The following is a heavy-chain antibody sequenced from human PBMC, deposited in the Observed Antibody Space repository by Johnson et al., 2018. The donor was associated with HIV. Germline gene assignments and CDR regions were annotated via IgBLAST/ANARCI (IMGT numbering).Heavy chain of an antibody. CDR1: GFTFGSYA. J-gene: IGHJ3*02. D-gene: IGHD3-22*01. CDR3: AKETRDSRSAFDI. V-gene: IGHV3-30*04. Sequence: QVQLVESGGGVVQPGRSLRLSCAASGFTFGSYALHWVRQAPGKGLEWVALISYDGDNKYYADSVKGRFTISRDNSKNTLYLQMNSLRAEDTAVYYCAKETRDSRSAFDIWGQGTMVTVSS. CDR2: ISYDGDNK.